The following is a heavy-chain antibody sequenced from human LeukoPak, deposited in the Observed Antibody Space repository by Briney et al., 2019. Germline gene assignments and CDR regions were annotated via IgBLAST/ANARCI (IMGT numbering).Heavy chain of an antibody. Sequence: GGSLRLSCAASGFTFGSYGMHWVRQAPGKGLEWVTFIRSDGSNKYYADSVKGRFTISRDNAKNSLYLQMNSLRAEDTAVYYCARHTYYYDSSGYPLDYWGQGTLVTVSS. V-gene: IGHV3-30*02. D-gene: IGHD3-22*01. J-gene: IGHJ4*02. CDR3: ARHTYYYDSSGYPLDY. CDR2: IRSDGSNK. CDR1: GFTFGSYG.